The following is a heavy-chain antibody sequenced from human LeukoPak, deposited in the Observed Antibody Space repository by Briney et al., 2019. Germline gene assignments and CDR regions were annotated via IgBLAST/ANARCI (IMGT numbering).Heavy chain of an antibody. Sequence: GGSLRLSCAASGFTFSSYAMSWVRQAPGKGLEWVSAISGSGGSTYYADSVKGRFTIPRDNSKNTLNLQMNSLGAEDTAVYYCAKDGMATISYYFDYWGQGTLVTVSS. CDR2: ISGSGGST. J-gene: IGHJ4*02. V-gene: IGHV3-23*01. D-gene: IGHD5-24*01. CDR1: GFTFSSYA. CDR3: AKDGMATISYYFDY.